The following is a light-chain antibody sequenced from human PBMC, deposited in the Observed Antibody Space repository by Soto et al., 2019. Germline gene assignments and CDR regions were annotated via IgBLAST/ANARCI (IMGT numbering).Light chain of an antibody. J-gene: IGLJ1*01. Sequence: QPDLAQPRSVSGSPGQSVTISYTGTSSDVGGYNYVSWYQQRPGKAPKLMIYDVTKRPSGVPNRFSGSKSGNTASLPISGLQAEDEADYYCCSYAGSYTFVFGTGTKVTVL. V-gene: IGLV2-11*01. CDR3: CSYAGSYTFV. CDR1: SSDVGGYNY. CDR2: DVT.